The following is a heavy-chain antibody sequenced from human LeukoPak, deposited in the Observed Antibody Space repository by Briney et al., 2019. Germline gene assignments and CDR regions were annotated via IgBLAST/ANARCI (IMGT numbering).Heavy chain of an antibody. Sequence: PGGSLRLSCAASGFTVSSNYMSWVRQAPGKGLEWVSVIYSGGSTYYADSVKGRLTISRDNSKNTLYLQMNSLRAEDTAVYYCARSSRSGYCSSTSCYAVDYWGQGTLVTVSS. CDR1: GFTVSSNY. D-gene: IGHD2-2*01. V-gene: IGHV3-66*01. J-gene: IGHJ4*02. CDR2: IYSGGST. CDR3: ARSSRSGYCSSTSCYAVDY.